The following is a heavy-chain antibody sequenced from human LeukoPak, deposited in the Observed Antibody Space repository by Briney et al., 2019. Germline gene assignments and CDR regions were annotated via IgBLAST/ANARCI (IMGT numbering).Heavy chain of an antibody. J-gene: IGHJ3*02. Sequence: PSETLPLTCAVYGGSFSGYYWSWIRQPPGKGLEWIGEINHSGSTNYNPSLKSRVTISVDTSKNQFSLKLSSVTAADTAVYYCARPLHPREGRKVGYSSSWWHAFDIWGQGTMVTVSS. V-gene: IGHV4-34*01. CDR3: ARPLHPREGRKVGYSSSWWHAFDI. CDR2: INHSGST. CDR1: GGSFSGYY. D-gene: IGHD6-13*01.